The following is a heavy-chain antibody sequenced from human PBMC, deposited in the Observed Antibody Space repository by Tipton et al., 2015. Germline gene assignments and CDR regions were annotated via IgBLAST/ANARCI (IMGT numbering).Heavy chain of an antibody. CDR2: IIPIFGTA. Sequence: QSGPEVKKPGSSVKVSCKASGGTFTNYAISWVRQAPGQGLEWMGGIIPIFGTANNAQKFQGRVTITADKSTSTVYMDLSSLRSEDTAVYFCARGSRTDAFDIWGQGTMVTVSS. V-gene: IGHV1-69*06. CDR1: GGTFTNYA. J-gene: IGHJ3*02. CDR3: ARGSRTDAFDI.